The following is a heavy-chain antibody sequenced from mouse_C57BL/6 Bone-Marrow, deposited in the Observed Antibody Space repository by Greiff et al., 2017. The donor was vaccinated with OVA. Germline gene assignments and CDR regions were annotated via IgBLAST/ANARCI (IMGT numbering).Heavy chain of an antibody. CDR1: GYTFTSYT. Sequence: VQLQQSGAELARPGASVKMSCKASGYTFTSYTMHWVKQRPGQGLEWIGYINPSSGYTKYNQKFKDKATLTADKSSSPAYMQLSSLTSEDSAVYYCARGILRPLAYWGQGTLVTVSA. CDR2: INPSSGYT. V-gene: IGHV1-4*01. J-gene: IGHJ3*01. D-gene: IGHD1-2*01. CDR3: ARGILRPLAY.